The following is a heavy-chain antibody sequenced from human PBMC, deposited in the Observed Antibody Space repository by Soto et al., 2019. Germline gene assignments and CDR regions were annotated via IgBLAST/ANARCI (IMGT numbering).Heavy chain of an antibody. CDR2: IYNSGST. D-gene: IGHD2-15*01. Sequence: SETLSLTCTVSGGSINSYYWSWIRQPPGKGLEWIGYIYNSGSTSYSPSLKSRVTISVDTSKNQFSLKLSSVIAADTAVYYCAGKGYGSVAGCYLAFDFWGKGKMVTVS. V-gene: IGHV4-59*08. CDR3: AGKGYGSVAGCYLAFDF. J-gene: IGHJ3*01. CDR1: GGSINSYY.